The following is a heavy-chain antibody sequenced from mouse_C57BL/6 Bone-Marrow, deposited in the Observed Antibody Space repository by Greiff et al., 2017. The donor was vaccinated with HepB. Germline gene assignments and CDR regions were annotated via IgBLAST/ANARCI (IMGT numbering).Heavy chain of an antibody. D-gene: IGHD1-2*01. CDR2: ICRGGST. Sequence: VQRVEPGPGLVQPSQSLSITCTVSGFSLTSYGVHWVRQSPGKGLEWLGVICRGGSTDYNAAFMSRLSITKDNSKSQVFFKTNRLQADDTAIYYCAKSVLLSYAMDYWGQGTSVTVSS. J-gene: IGHJ4*01. V-gene: IGHV2-5*01. CDR3: AKSVLLSYAMDY. CDR1: GFSLTSYG.